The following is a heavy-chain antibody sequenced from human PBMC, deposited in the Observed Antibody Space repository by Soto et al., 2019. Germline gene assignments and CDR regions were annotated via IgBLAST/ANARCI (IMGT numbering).Heavy chain of an antibody. CDR3: ARKPQRANYHSGIDV. CDR2: ISYDGSNK. J-gene: IGHJ6*02. V-gene: IGHV3-30-3*01. Sequence: TGGLLRGWRVAFGGTCVGYGMHWVRQAPGKGLEWVAVISYDGSNKYYADSGKGRFTIARDNSKNTLYLQMNSLRAEDTAVYYCARKPQRANYHSGIDVRGQGPTLTVPS. CDR1: GGTCVGYG.